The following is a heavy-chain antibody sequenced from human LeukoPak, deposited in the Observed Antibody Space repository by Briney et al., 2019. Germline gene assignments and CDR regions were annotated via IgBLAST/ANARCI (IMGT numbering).Heavy chain of an antibody. CDR1: GGSISSSSYY. D-gene: IGHD6-19*01. CDR3: ARLTSGGWYFLY. J-gene: IGHJ4*02. V-gene: IGHV4-39*01. CDR2: IYYSGST. Sequence: SETLSLTCTVSGGSISSSSYYWGWIRQPPGKGLEWIGSIYYSGSTYYNPSLKSRVTISVDTSKNQFSLKLSSVTAADTAVYYCARLTSGGWYFLYWGQGTLVTVSS.